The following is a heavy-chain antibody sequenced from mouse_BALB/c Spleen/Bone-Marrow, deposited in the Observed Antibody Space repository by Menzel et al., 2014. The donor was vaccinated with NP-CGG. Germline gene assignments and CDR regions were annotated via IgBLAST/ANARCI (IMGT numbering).Heavy chain of an antibody. CDR1: GFTFSSFG. J-gene: IGHJ4*01. CDR3: ARYGYYDAMDY. CDR2: ISSGSSII. Sequence: EVQLVESGGGLVQPGGSRKLSCAASGFTFSSFGMHWVRQAPEKGLEWVAYISSGSSIIYYADTVKGRFTISRDNPKNTLFLQMTSLRSEDTAMYYCARYGYYDAMDYWGQGTSVTVSS. D-gene: IGHD2-2*01. V-gene: IGHV5-17*02.